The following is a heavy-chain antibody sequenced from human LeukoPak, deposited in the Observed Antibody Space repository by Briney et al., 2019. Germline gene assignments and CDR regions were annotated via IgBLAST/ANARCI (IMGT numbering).Heavy chain of an antibody. CDR2: ISGSCGST. V-gene: IGHV3-23*01. J-gene: IGHJ6*02. Sequence: PGASLRLSCAASGFTFSSYAMSWVRQAPGKGLEWVSAISGSCGSTYYADSVKGRFTISRDNSKNTLYLQMNSLRAEDTAVYYCAAGYCSSTSCPGYYYGMDVWGQGTTVTVSS. D-gene: IGHD2-2*01. CDR1: GFTFSSYA. CDR3: AAGYCSSTSCPGYYYGMDV.